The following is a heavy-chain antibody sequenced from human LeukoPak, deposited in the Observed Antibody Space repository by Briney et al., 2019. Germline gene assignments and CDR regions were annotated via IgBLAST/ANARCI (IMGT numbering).Heavy chain of an antibody. CDR1: GXTFSTYS. Sequence: PGGSLRLSCTASGXTFSTYSMNWVRQAPGKGPEWVSFISSGSSTTYYADSVKGRFTISRDNAKNSLYLQVNSLRDEDTAVYYCARKAYCGGDCYSFDYWGQGTLVTVSS. D-gene: IGHD2-21*02. CDR2: ISSGSSTT. V-gene: IGHV3-48*02. J-gene: IGHJ4*02. CDR3: ARKAYCGGDCYSFDY.